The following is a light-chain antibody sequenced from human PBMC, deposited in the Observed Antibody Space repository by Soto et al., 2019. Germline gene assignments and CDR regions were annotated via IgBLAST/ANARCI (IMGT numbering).Light chain of an antibody. CDR2: KAS. CDR1: QSISSW. CDR3: QLYNSYWT. Sequence: DIQMTQSPSTLSASVGDRVTITSRASQSISSWLAWYQQKPGKAPKLLIYKASSLESGVPSRFSGSGSGTEFTLTISSLQPDDFATYYCQLYNSYWTFGQGTKVEIK. V-gene: IGKV1-5*03. J-gene: IGKJ1*01.